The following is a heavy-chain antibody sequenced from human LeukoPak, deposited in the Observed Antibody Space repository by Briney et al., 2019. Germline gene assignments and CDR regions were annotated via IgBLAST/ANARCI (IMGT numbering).Heavy chain of an antibody. Sequence: GGSLRLSCAASGFTFSSYSMNWVRQAPGKGLEWVSYISSSSSTIYYADSVKGRFTIPRDNAKNSLYLQMNSLRAEDTAVYYCARGYYDILTGYSNYYYYMDVWGKGTTVTVSS. D-gene: IGHD3-9*01. CDR3: ARGYYDILTGYSNYYYYMDV. CDR1: GFTFSSYS. CDR2: ISSSSSTI. J-gene: IGHJ6*03. V-gene: IGHV3-48*01.